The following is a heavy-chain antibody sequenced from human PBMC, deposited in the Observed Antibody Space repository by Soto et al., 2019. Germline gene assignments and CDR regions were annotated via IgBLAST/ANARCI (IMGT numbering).Heavy chain of an antibody. CDR3: ARDLGYYDSSGRRSAFDI. Sequence: GGSLRLSCTASGFTFGDYAMSWFRQAPGKGLEWVSSISSSSSYIYYADSVKGRFTISRDNAKNSLYLQMNSLRAEDTAVYYCARDLGYYDSSGRRSAFDIWGQGTMVTVSS. J-gene: IGHJ3*02. CDR2: ISSSSSYI. V-gene: IGHV3-21*01. D-gene: IGHD3-22*01. CDR1: GFTFGDYA.